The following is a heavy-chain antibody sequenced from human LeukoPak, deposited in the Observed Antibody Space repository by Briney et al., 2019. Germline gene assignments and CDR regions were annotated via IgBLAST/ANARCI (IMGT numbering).Heavy chain of an antibody. CDR1: GFTFSSYA. CDR3: AKNGDYYGSGSLDY. J-gene: IGHJ4*02. V-gene: IGHV3-23*01. Sequence: GGSLRLSCAASGFTFSSYAMSWVRQAPGKGLEWVSAISSSGGSTYYADSVKGRFTISRDNSKNMLYMQMTSLRAEDTAVYNCAKNGDYYGSGSLDYWGQGTLVTVSS. D-gene: IGHD3-10*01. CDR2: ISSSGGST.